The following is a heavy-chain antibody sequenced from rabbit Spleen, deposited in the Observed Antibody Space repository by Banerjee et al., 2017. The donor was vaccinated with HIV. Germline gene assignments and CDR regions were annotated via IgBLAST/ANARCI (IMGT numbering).Heavy chain of an antibody. V-gene: IGHV1S40*01. J-gene: IGHJ4*01. CDR1: AVSFSGNSY. CDR3: ARDDGSYDYIDGYFNL. Sequence: QSLEESGGDLVKPAASLTLTCIASAVSFSGNSYMCCVRRAPGKGVEWIVCIVTGGSGCTYFASWAKGGNTISKTSSTTVTLQMTSLTAADTATYFCARDDGSYDYIDGYFNLWGQGTLVTVS. CDR2: IVTGGSGCT. D-gene: IGHD6-1*01.